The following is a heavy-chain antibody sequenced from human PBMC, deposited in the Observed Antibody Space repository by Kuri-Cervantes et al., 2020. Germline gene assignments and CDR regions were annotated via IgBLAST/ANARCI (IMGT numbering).Heavy chain of an antibody. J-gene: IGHJ4*02. D-gene: IGHD6-13*01. V-gene: IGHV2-70*01. CDR2: IDWDDDK. CDR1: GFSLSTSGVG. Sequence: SGPTLVKPTQTLTLTCTFSGFSLSTSGVGVGWIRQPPGKALGWLALIDWDDDKYYSTSLKTRLTISKDTSKNQVVLTMTAMDPVDTAAYYCARAITYSSSWSCFDSWGQGTLVTVSS. CDR3: ARAITYSSSWSCFDS.